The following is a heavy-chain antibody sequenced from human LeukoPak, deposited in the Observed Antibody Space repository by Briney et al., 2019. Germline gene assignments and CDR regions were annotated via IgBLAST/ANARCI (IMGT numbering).Heavy chain of an antibody. V-gene: IGHV1-69*04. CDR1: GGTFSSYA. J-gene: IGHJ3*02. D-gene: IGHD5-12*01. CDR2: IIPILGIA. Sequence: GASVKVSCKASGGTFSSYAISWVRQAPGQGLEWMGRIIPILGIANYAQKFQGRVTITADESTSTAYMELSSLRSEDTAVYYCAAEVDIVATIPDAFDIWGQGTMVTVSS. CDR3: AAEVDIVATIPDAFDI.